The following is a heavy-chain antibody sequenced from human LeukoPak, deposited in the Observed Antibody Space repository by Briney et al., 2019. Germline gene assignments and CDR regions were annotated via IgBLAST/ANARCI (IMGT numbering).Heavy chain of an antibody. J-gene: IGHJ4*02. CDR1: GFTFSSYA. CDR3: ASRYCSGGSCYNRYYFDY. Sequence: GGSLRLSCAASGFTFSSYAMSRVRQAPGKGLECVSGITGSGGSAYYADSVKGRFTISTDNSQNTLYLQMESLRAADTAVYFCASRYCSGGSCYNRYYFDYWGQGSLVTVSS. D-gene: IGHD2-15*01. CDR2: ITGSGGSA. V-gene: IGHV3-23*01.